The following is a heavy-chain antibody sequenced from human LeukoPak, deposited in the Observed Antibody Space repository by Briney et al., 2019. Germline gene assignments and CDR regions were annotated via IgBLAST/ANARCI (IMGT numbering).Heavy chain of an antibody. CDR2: IYSGGST. D-gene: IGHD2-21*02. J-gene: IGHJ4*02. CDR3: ARGNNTVVVTLNPPFDY. CDR1: GFTVSSNY. Sequence: PGGSLRLSCAASGFTVSSNYMSWVRQAPGKGLEWVSVIYSGGSTYYADSVKGRFTISRDNSKNSLYLQMNSLRDEDTAVYYCARGNNTVVVTLNPPFDYWGQGTLVTVSS. V-gene: IGHV3-66*01.